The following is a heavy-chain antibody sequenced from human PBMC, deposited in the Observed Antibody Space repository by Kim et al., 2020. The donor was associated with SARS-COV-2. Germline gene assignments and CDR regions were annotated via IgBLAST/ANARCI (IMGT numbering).Heavy chain of an antibody. CDR1: GFTFSNHD. Sequence: GGSLRLSCAASGFTFSNHDMAWVRQAPGKGLEYVSSISGSGVYSFYAESVRGRFTISRDNSMDTVFLQMYHLRADDTALYFCAKKFTTDGPTDYFDFWGQGTLVTVSS. CDR3: AKKFTTDGPTDYFDF. CDR2: ISGSGVYS. J-gene: IGHJ4*01. V-gene: IGHV3-23*01.